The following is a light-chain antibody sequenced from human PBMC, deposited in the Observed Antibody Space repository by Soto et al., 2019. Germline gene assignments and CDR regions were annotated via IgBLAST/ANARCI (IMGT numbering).Light chain of an antibody. J-gene: IGKJ2*01. CDR1: QSLVYSDGNAY. Sequence: DVVMTQSPLYLPVTLGQPASISCRSSQSLVYSDGNAYLNWFHQRPVQSPRRLIYKVSYRDYGFSDKFLRSALCTYFSPNISRVEAEDVGVYYCMQGTHWPPYTFVQGTKVEIK. V-gene: IGKV2-30*01. CDR3: MQGTHWPPYT. CDR2: KVS.